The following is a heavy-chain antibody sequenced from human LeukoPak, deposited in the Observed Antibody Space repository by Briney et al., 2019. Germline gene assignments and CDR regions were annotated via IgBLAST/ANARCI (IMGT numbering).Heavy chain of an antibody. CDR2: INHSGST. CDR1: GGSFSGYY. CDR3: ARGRSRYCSSTSCYTEDYYSYYMDV. D-gene: IGHD2-2*02. Sequence: SETLSLTCAVYGGSFSGYYWSWIRQPRGKGLEWIGEINHSGSTNYNPSLKSRVTISVDTSKNQSSLKLSSVTAADTAVYYCARGRSRYCSSTSCYTEDYYSYYMDVWGKGTTVTVSS. V-gene: IGHV4-34*01. J-gene: IGHJ6*03.